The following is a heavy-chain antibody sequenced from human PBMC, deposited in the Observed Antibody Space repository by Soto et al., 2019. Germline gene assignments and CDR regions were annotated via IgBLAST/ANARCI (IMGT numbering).Heavy chain of an antibody. CDR1: GGSISSSSYY. D-gene: IGHD3-9*01. V-gene: IGHV4-39*01. CDR3: ARPGRGYFDWTPTGYFDY. CDR2: IYYSGST. J-gene: IGHJ4*02. Sequence: SSETLSLTCTVSGGSISSSSYYWGWIRQPPGKGLEWIGSIYYSGSTYYNPSLKSRVTISVDTSKNQFSLKLSSVTAADTAVYYCARPGRGYFDWTPTGYFDYWGQGTLVTVSS.